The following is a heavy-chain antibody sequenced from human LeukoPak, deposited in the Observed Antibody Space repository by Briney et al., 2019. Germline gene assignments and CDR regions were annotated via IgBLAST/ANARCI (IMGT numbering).Heavy chain of an antibody. D-gene: IGHD3-22*01. J-gene: IGHJ4*02. CDR1: GGSISSGSYY. CDR3: ARERGYYYDPEY. CDR2: IYTSGST. V-gene: IGHV4-61*02. Sequence: SQTLSLTCTVSGGSISSGSYYWSWIRQPAGKGLEWIGRIYTSGSTNYNPSLKSRVTISVDTSKNQFSLKLSSVTAADTAVYYCARERGYYYDPEYWGQGTLVTVSS.